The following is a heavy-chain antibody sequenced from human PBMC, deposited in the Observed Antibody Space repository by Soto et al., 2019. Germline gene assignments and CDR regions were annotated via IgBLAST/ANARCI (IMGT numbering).Heavy chain of an antibody. Sequence: GASVKVSCKASGGTFSSYAISWVRQAPGQGLEWMGGIIPIFGTANYAQKFQGRVTITADESTSTAYMELGSLRSEDTAVYYCASIGSSSGYYPHNYYYYYGMDVWGQGTTVTVSS. J-gene: IGHJ6*02. D-gene: IGHD3-22*01. CDR2: IIPIFGTA. CDR3: ASIGSSSGYYPHNYYYYYGMDV. CDR1: GGTFSSYA. V-gene: IGHV1-69*13.